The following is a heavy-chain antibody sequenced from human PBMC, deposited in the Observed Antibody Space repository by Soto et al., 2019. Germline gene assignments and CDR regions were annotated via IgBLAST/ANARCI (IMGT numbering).Heavy chain of an antibody. CDR1: GYTFTSYD. CDR3: ARGRGYDILTGYYKYYYYYGMDV. D-gene: IGHD3-9*01. J-gene: IGHJ6*02. Sequence: QVQLVQSGAEVKKPGASVKVSCKASGYTFTSYDINWVRQATGQGLERMGWMNPNSGNTGYAQKFQGRVTMTRNTSISTAYMELSSLRSEDTAVYYCARGRGYDILTGYYKYYYYYGMDVWGQGTTVTVS. CDR2: MNPNSGNT. V-gene: IGHV1-8*01.